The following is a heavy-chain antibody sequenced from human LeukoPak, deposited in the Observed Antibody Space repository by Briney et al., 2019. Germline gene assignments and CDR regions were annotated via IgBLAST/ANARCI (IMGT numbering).Heavy chain of an antibody. Sequence: PGRSLTLFCAASGFTFYDYAMHWVRHAAGKGLEWVSGISWNSGSIVYGDSVKGRFTISRDNAKNSLYLQMNSLRAEDTAFYYCAKDLALSGYDLGIDYWGQGTLVTVSS. CDR3: AKDLALSGYDLGIDY. J-gene: IGHJ4*02. CDR2: ISWNSGSI. CDR1: GFTFYDYA. V-gene: IGHV3-9*01. D-gene: IGHD5-12*01.